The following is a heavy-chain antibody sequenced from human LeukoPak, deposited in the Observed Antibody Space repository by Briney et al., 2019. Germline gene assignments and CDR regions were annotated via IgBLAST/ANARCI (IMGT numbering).Heavy chain of an antibody. V-gene: IGHV1-46*01. CDR1: GYTFTSYY. CDR2: INPSGGST. Sequence: ASVKVSCKASGYTFTSYYMHWVRQAPGQGLEWMGIINPSGGSTSYAQKFQGRVTMTRDTSTSTVYMELSSLRSEDTAVYYCATLGRVGAFDIWGQGTMVTVSS. J-gene: IGHJ3*02. CDR3: ATLGRVGAFDI.